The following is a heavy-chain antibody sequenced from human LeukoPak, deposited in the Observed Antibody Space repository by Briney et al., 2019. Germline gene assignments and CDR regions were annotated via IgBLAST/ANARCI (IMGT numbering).Heavy chain of an antibody. Sequence: PGGSLRLSCAASGFTFSVMHWVRQAPGKGLEWVAVISYDGSNKYYADSVKGRFTISRDSSKNTLYLQMNSLRAEDTAVYYCAKGLYCSSTSCHPEIDYWGQGTLVTVSS. J-gene: IGHJ4*02. V-gene: IGHV3-30*18. D-gene: IGHD2-2*01. CDR2: ISYDGSNK. CDR1: GFTFSV. CDR3: AKGLYCSSTSCHPEIDY.